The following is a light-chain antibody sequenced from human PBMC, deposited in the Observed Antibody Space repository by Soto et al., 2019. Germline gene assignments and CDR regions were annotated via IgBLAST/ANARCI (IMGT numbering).Light chain of an antibody. Sequence: EIVLTQSSATLSLSPGERVTLSCRASQHVTHSNLAWFQQKPGQAPRLPIYDASSRATGIPDRFSGSGSGTDFTLTISRLESEDFAVYYCQQYGSSPWTFGQGTKVDIK. CDR3: QQYGSSPWT. CDR2: DAS. CDR1: QHVTHSN. J-gene: IGKJ1*01. V-gene: IGKV3-20*01.